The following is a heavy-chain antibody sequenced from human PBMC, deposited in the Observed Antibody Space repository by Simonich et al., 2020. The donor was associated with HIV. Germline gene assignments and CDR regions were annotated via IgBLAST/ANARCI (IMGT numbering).Heavy chain of an antibody. CDR3: ARRHPTTVTTPYFDY. CDR1: GGSFSGYY. CDR2: ITHSGST. Sequence: QVQLQQWGAGLLKPSETLSLTCAVYGGSFSGYYWSWVPQPPGKGLEWIGEITHSGSTNYNPSLKSRVTISVDTSKNQFSLKLSSVTAADTAVYYCARRHPTTVTTPYFDYWGQGTLVTVSS. J-gene: IGHJ4*02. V-gene: IGHV4-34*01. D-gene: IGHD4-17*01.